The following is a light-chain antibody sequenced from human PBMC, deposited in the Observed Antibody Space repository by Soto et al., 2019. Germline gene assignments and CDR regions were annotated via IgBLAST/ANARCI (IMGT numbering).Light chain of an antibody. Sequence: EIAMTQSAATLSVSPWGRATLSCGASQSISDTLAWYQQKPGQAPTLLIYSASRRATGFPARFSGRGSGTDFTLTISSLQSEDFAVYYCQQYNNWPWTFGQGTKVDIK. CDR1: QSISDT. CDR2: SAS. J-gene: IGKJ1*01. V-gene: IGKV3-15*01. CDR3: QQYNNWPWT.